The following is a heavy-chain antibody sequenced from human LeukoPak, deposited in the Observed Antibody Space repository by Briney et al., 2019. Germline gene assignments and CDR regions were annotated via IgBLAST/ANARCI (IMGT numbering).Heavy chain of an antibody. CDR3: ARHSAHSSTNDAFDI. V-gene: IGHV4-59*01. CDR2: IYYSGGT. CDR1: GGSISTYY. Sequence: SETLSLTCTVSGGSISTYYWSWIRQPPGEGLEWIGYIYYSGGTNYNSSLRSRVTISLDTSKNLFSLTLNSVTAADTAVYYCARHSAHSSTNDAFDIWGQGTMVTVSS. D-gene: IGHD6-13*01. J-gene: IGHJ3*02.